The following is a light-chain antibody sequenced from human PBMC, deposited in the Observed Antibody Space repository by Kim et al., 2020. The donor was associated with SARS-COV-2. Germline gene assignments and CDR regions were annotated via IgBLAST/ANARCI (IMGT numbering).Light chain of an antibody. Sequence: ALGQTVRSTGQGDSIRSYYAIWYQQKPGQAPVLVIYGKNNRPSGIPDRFSGSSSGNTASLTITGAQAEYEADYYCNSRDSSGNHWVFGGGTQLTVL. J-gene: IGLJ3*02. CDR1: SIRSYY. V-gene: IGLV3-19*01. CDR3: NSRDSSGNHWV. CDR2: GKN.